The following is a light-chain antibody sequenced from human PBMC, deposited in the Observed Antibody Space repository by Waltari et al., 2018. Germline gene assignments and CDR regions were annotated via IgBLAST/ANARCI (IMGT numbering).Light chain of an antibody. CDR3: QQRSNWPLRYT. CDR1: QSVSSY. J-gene: IGKJ2*01. V-gene: IGKV3-11*01. CDR2: DAS. Sequence: EIVLTQSPATLSLSPGERATISFRASQSVSSYLAWYQQNPGQAPRLRIYDASNRATGIPARFSGSGSGTDFTLTISSLEPEDFAVYYCQQRSNWPLRYTFGQGTKLESK.